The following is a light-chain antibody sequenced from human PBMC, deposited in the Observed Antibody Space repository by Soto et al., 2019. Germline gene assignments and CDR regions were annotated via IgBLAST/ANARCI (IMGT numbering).Light chain of an antibody. CDR1: SSNIGSNY. V-gene: IGLV1-47*01. Sequence: QSVLTQPPSASGTPGQRVTISCSGSSSNIGSNYVYWYQQLPGTAPKLLIYRNDQRPSGVPDRFSGSKSGTSASLAISGLRSDDEAEYYCATWDASLSAWLFGGGTKLTVL. CDR3: ATWDASLSAWL. CDR2: RND. J-gene: IGLJ3*02.